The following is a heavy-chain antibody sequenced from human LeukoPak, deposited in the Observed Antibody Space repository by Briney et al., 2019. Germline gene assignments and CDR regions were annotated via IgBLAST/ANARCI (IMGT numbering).Heavy chain of an antibody. Sequence: ASVKVSCKASGYTFTGYYMHWVRQAPGQGLEWMGWINPNSGGTNYAQKFQGRVTMTRDTSISTAYMELSRLRSDDTAVYYCAGGGIAARLYYYYMDVWGKGTTVTVSS. J-gene: IGHJ6*03. CDR1: GYTFTGYY. D-gene: IGHD6-6*01. CDR3: AGGGIAARLYYYYMDV. V-gene: IGHV1-2*02. CDR2: INPNSGGT.